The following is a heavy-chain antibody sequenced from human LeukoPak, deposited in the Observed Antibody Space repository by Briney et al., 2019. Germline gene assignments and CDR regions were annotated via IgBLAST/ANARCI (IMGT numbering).Heavy chain of an antibody. V-gene: IGHV1-2*02. CDR2: INPNTGDT. CDR3: AKDQGRGYTYGLYYFDY. D-gene: IGHD5-18*01. Sequence: GASVKVSCKPSGYTFTGYCMHWVRQAPGQGLEWMGWINPNTGDTNYAQKFQGRVTMTRDTSSSTAYMELSRLRSDDTAMYYCAKDQGRGYTYGLYYFDYWGQGTLVTVSS. J-gene: IGHJ4*02. CDR1: GYTFTGYC.